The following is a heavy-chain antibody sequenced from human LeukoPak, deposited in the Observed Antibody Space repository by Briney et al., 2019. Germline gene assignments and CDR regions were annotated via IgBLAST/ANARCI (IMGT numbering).Heavy chain of an antibody. CDR3: AKHHYDILLSHFDS. CDR2: IADNGDAT. V-gene: IGHV3-23*01. Sequence: GGSLRLSCAASGFAFGSHPMSWVRQAPEKGLEWVSGIADNGDATYYGDSVKGRFTTSRDNSKSALYLELNSLRAEDTAVYFCAKHHYDILLSHFDSWGQGTLVAVSS. D-gene: IGHD3-9*01. J-gene: IGHJ4*02. CDR1: GFAFGSHP.